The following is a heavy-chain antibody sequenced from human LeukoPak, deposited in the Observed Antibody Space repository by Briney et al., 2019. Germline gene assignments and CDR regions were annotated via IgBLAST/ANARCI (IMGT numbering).Heavy chain of an antibody. V-gene: IGHV3-7*01. Sequence: GGSLRLSCAASTFTFSNYWMSWVRQAPGKGLEWVANIKQDGSGKYYVDSVKGRFTISRDNAKNSLYLQMNSLRAEDTAVYYCARGPTRANSTDYWGQGALVTVSS. CDR1: TFTFSNYW. J-gene: IGHJ4*02. CDR3: ARGPTRANSTDY. D-gene: IGHD2/OR15-2a*01. CDR2: IKQDGSGK.